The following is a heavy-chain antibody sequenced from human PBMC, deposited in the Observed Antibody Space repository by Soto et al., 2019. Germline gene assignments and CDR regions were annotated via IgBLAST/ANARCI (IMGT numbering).Heavy chain of an antibody. CDR1: GFTVSSNY. V-gene: IGHV3-66*01. CDR3: ARDAVVRGVIPDAFDI. D-gene: IGHD3-10*01. Sequence: PGGSLRLSCAASGFTVSSNYMSWVRQAPGKGLEWVSVIYSGGSTYYADSVKGRFTISRDNSKNTLYLQMNSLRAEDTAVYYCARDAVVRGVIPDAFDIWGQGTMVTVSS. CDR2: IYSGGST. J-gene: IGHJ3*02.